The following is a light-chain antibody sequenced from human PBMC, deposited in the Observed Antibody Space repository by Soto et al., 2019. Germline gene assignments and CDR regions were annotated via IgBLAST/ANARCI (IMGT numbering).Light chain of an antibody. CDR3: SSIASSGTTVI. V-gene: IGLV2-14*01. CDR1: NNDVGAYPY. CDR2: EVT. Sequence: QSVLTQPASVSGSPGQSITISCTGTNNDVGAYPYVSWYQQHPGTAPKLIIYEVTNRPSGISDRFSGSKSGNTASLTISGIQAEDESDYYCSSIASSGTTVIFGGGTKVIVL. J-gene: IGLJ2*01.